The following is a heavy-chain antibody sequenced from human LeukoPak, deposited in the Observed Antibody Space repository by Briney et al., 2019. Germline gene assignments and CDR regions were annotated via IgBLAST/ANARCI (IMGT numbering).Heavy chain of an antibody. CDR2: VNQRDRTT. Sequence: PGGSLRLSCAASGFSFRDYELTWVRQVPGKGLEWISYVNQRDRTTSYADSVKGRFTISRDNAKNSLYLQMNSLRAEDTAVYYCARDSVGYCSSTSCYAKGYYYYYYMDVWGKGTTVTISS. CDR1: GFSFRDYE. V-gene: IGHV3-48*03. D-gene: IGHD2-2*01. J-gene: IGHJ6*03. CDR3: ARDSVGYCSSTSCYAKGYYYYYYMDV.